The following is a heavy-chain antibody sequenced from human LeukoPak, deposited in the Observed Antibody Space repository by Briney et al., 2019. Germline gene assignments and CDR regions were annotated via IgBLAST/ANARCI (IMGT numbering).Heavy chain of an antibody. CDR1: GGSISSGSYY. D-gene: IGHD3-3*02. V-gene: IGHV4-61*02. CDR2: IYTSGST. Sequence: SETLSLTCTVSGGSISSGSYYWSWIRQPAGKGLEWIGRIYTSGSTNYNPSLKSRVAISVDTSKNQFSLKLSSVTAADTAVYYCARDHHILSTLMDVWGKGTTVTVSS. CDR3: ARDHHILSTLMDV. J-gene: IGHJ6*03.